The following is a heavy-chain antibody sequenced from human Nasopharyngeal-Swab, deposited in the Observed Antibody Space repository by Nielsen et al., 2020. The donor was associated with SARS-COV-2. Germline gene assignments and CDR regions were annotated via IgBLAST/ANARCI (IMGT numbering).Heavy chain of an antibody. J-gene: IGHJ6*02. V-gene: IGHV3-53*01. D-gene: IGHD3-10*01. CDR2: IYSGGST. CDR3: ARPLGYGSGSYYGYYYYYYGMDV. CDR1: GFTVSSNY. Sequence: GESLKLSCAASGFTVSSNYMSCVRQAPGTGLEWVSVIYSGGSTYYADSVKGRFTISRDNSKNTLYLQMNSLRAEDTAVYYCARPLGYGSGSYYGYYYYYYGMDVWGQGTTVTVSS.